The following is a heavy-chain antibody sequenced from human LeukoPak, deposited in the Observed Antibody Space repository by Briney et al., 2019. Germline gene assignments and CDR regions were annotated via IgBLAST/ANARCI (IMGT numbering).Heavy chain of an antibody. V-gene: IGHV4-39*01. CDR3: AVGRRGYSYGFHYYYYMDV. D-gene: IGHD5-18*01. CDR2: IYYSGST. J-gene: IGHJ6*03. Sequence: KPSETLSLTCTVSGASISSSSYYWGWIRQPPGKGLEWIGSIYYSGSTYYNPSLKSRVTISVDTSKNQFSLKLSSVTAADTAVYYCAVGRRGYSYGFHYYYYMDVWGKGTTVTVSS. CDR1: GASISSSSYY.